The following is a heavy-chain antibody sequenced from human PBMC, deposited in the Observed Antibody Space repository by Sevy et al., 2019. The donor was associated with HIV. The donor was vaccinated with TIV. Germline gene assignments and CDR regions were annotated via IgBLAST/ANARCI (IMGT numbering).Heavy chain of an antibody. V-gene: IGHV4-39*01. CDR2: MFYSGTT. CDR3: ARQGGIVARAFDY. D-gene: IGHD2-21*01. Sequence: SETLSLICTVSGGSISASNYDWGWIRQSPGMGLEWIGSMFYSGTTYFNPSLKSRVTISVDTSKNQFSLKLNSVTAADTAVYYCARQGGIVARAFDYWGQGTLVTVSS. CDR1: GGSISASNYD. J-gene: IGHJ4*02.